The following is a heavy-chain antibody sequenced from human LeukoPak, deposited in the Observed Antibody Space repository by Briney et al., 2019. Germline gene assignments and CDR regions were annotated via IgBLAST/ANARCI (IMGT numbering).Heavy chain of an antibody. J-gene: IGHJ4*02. V-gene: IGHV4-59*08. CDR2: IYYSGDT. CDR1: GDSISNYY. CDR3: ARHVATIVRGVVSMGLDY. Sequence: SETLSLTCTVSGDSISNYYWTWIRQPPGKGLEWIGYIYYSGDTNYNPSLKSRVTISVDTSKNQFSLKLTSVTAADTAVYYCARHVATIVRGVVSMGLDYWGQGTLVTVSS. D-gene: IGHD3-10*01.